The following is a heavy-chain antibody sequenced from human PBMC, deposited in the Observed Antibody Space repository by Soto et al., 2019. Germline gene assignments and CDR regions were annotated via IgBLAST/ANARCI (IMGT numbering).Heavy chain of an antibody. CDR2: ISSSSSTI. Sequence: EVQLVESGGGLVQPGGSLRLSCAASGFTFSSYSVNWVRQAPGKGLEWVSYISSSSSTIYYADSVKGRFTISRDKAKNSLYLQMNSLRAEDTAVYYCARGPYGDYVFPFDYWGQGTLVTVSS. D-gene: IGHD4-17*01. J-gene: IGHJ4*02. V-gene: IGHV3-48*01. CDR3: ARGPYGDYVFPFDY. CDR1: GFTFSSYS.